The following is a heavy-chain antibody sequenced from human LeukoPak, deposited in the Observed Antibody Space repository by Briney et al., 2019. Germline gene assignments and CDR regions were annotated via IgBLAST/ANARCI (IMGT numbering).Heavy chain of an antibody. CDR1: GYTSNSYY. V-gene: IGHV1-46*02. D-gene: IGHD3-10*01. CDR3: AREQGVISPFDY. J-gene: IGHJ4*02. Sequence: ASVKVSCKASGYTSNSYYMHWVRQAPGQGLEWMGIINPSGGSTSYAQKFQGRVTMTRDTSTSTVYMELSSLRSEDTAVYYCAREQGVISPFDYWGQGTLVTVSS. CDR2: INPSGGST.